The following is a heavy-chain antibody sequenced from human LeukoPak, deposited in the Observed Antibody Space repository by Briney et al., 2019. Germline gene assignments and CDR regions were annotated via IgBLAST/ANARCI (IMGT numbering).Heavy chain of an antibody. CDR2: ISAYSGNT. D-gene: IGHD3-10*01. J-gene: IGHJ4*02. Sequence: ASVKVSCKASGYTFTSYGISWVRQAPGQGLEWMGWISAYSGNTNYAQKLQGRVTMTTDTSTSTAYMELRSLRSDDTAVYYCARDKTVVVRGVRALDYWGQGTLVTVSS. CDR1: GYTFTSYG. CDR3: ARDKTVVVRGVRALDY. V-gene: IGHV1-18*04.